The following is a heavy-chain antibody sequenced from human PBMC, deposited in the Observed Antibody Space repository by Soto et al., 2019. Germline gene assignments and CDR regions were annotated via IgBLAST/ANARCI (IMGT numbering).Heavy chain of an antibody. V-gene: IGHV1-69*13. D-gene: IGHD3-10*01. CDR1: RGPFSSYA. J-gene: IGHJ6*02. CDR2: IIPIFGPA. Sequence: ASVKVSCTASRGPFSSYAISWVRHAPGQGPVWMGGIIPIFGPANYAQKFQGRVTITADEATSTAYFELSSRRPAYMALYHCARAGLLWFVELLLSWGCALAVGGQGSTVTVSS. CDR3: ARAGLLWFVELLLSWGCALAV.